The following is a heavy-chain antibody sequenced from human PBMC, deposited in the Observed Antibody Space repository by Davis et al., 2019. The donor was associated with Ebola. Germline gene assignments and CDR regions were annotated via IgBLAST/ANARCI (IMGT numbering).Heavy chain of an antibody. CDR3: VKLGSYFDFDY. D-gene: IGHD1-26*01. CDR1: GFTFSSYW. J-gene: IGHJ4*02. CDR2: IKQDGSEK. Sequence: GESLKISCAASGFTFSSYWLSWVRQAPGKGLEWVANIKQDGSEKYYVDSVKGRFTISRDNAKNSVYLQMNSLRAEDTAVYYCVKLGSYFDFDYWGQGILVTVSS. V-gene: IGHV3-7*01.